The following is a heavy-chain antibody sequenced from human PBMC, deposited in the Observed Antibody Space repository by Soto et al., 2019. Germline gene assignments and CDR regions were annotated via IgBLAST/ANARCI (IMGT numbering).Heavy chain of an antibody. D-gene: IGHD3-10*01. Sequence: QVQLVQSGAEVKKPGSSVKVSCKASGDTFSFYTINWVRQAPGLGLEWMGRVNPIVSMSNYAQKFQGRVTITADKSTNTAYMHLSSLRSEDTAISYCAASYGSGYRAFDYWGQGALVTVSS. CDR1: GDTFSFYT. V-gene: IGHV1-69*02. CDR2: VNPIVSMS. J-gene: IGHJ4*02. CDR3: AASYGSGYRAFDY.